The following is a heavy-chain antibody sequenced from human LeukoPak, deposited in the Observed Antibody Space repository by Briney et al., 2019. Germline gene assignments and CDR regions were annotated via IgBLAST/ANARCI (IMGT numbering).Heavy chain of an antibody. Sequence: SETLSLTCTVSGGSISSYYWSWIRQPPGQGLEWIGYIYYSGSTNYNPSLKSRVTISVDTSKNQFSLKLSSVTAADTAVYYCARVGVTMVRGVIPYYCDYWGEGTLVTVSS. V-gene: IGHV4-59*01. CDR1: GGSISSYY. J-gene: IGHJ4*02. CDR3: ARVGVTMVRGVIPYYCDY. CDR2: IYYSGST. D-gene: IGHD3-10*01.